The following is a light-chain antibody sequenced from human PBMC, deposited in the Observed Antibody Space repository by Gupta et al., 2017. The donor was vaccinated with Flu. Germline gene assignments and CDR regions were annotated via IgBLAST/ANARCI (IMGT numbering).Light chain of an antibody. CDR1: QSVSSY. CDR3: QQRSNWPPFT. V-gene: IGKV3-11*01. J-gene: IGKJ3*01. CDR2: DAS. Sequence: EIVLTQSPATLSLSPGERATLSCRASQSVSSYLAWYQQKPGQAPRLLIYDASNRATGIPARFSGSGSGTDITLTISSREPEDFAVYYCQQRSNWPPFTFGHGTKVDIK.